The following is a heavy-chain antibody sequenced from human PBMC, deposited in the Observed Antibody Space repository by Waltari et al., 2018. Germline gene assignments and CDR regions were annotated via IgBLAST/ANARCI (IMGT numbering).Heavy chain of an antibody. V-gene: IGHV4-30-4*08. D-gene: IGHD3-10*01. CDR2: IYYSGSP. CDR3: ARGVYYGSGRLGVLLGPGDY. CDR1: GGSISSGDYY. J-gene: IGHJ4*02. Sequence: QVQLQESGPGLVKPSQTLSLTCTVSGGSISSGDYYWSWIRQPPGKGLEWIGYIYYSGSPHSNPSLTSRVTISVDTSKNQFSLKLSSVTAADTAVYYCARGVYYGSGRLGVLLGPGDYWGQGTLVTVSS.